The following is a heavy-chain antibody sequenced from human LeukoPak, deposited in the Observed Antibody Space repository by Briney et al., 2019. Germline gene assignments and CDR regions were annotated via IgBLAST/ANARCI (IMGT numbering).Heavy chain of an antibody. V-gene: IGHV3-23*01. Sequence: PPGGSLRLSCAASGFTFSTFAMIWVRQPPGKGLEWVSSIFPSGGEIHYADSVRGRFTISRDNSKSTLSLQMNSLRAEDTAIYYCATYRHVLLPFESWGQGTLVTVSS. CDR1: GFTFSTFA. CDR3: ATYRHVLLPFES. D-gene: IGHD2-8*02. J-gene: IGHJ4*02. CDR2: IFPSGGEI.